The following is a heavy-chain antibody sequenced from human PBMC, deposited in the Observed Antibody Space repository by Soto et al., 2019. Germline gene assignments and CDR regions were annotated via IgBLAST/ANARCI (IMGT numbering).Heavy chain of an antibody. V-gene: IGHV1-8*01. CDR2: MNANVDAT. J-gene: IGHJ5*02. D-gene: IGHD3-10*01. Sequence: QVQLVQSGAEVKKPGASAKVSCKASGFTFSTNDINWVRQAPGQGLQWMGWMNANVDATDSPQEFKGRVTMTWNASISTAYMELSNLKSDDTAVYYCAREVVDGSSLWLDPWGQGTLVTVSS. CDR1: GFTFSTND. CDR3: AREVVDGSSLWLDP.